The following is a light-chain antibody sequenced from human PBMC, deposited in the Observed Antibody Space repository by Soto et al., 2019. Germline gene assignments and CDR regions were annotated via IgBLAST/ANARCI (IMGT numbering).Light chain of an antibody. CDR1: QGIRND. V-gene: IGKV1-6*01. CDR2: DIS. CDR3: LQNYNYPRT. Sequence: AIQMTQSTSSLSASVGDRVTITCRASQGIRNDLGWYQQKPGKAPKLLIYDISSLQSGVPSRFSGSGSGTDFTLTISSLQPEDSATYYCLQNYNYPRTFGQGTKVEIK. J-gene: IGKJ1*01.